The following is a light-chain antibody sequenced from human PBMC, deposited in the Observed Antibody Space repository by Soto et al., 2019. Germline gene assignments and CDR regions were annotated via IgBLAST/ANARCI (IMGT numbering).Light chain of an antibody. Sequence: DIPMTQSPSSLSASVGDRVTITCRASQSISSYLNWYQQKPGKAPKLLIYAASSLQSGVPSRFSGSGSGTDFTLTISSLQPEDFATYYCQQSYSTLETFGQGTKVEIK. CDR1: QSISSY. V-gene: IGKV1-39*01. CDR3: QQSYSTLET. J-gene: IGKJ1*01. CDR2: AAS.